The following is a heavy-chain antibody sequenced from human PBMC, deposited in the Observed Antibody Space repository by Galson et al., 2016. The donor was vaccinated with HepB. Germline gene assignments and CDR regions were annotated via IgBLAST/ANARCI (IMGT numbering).Heavy chain of an antibody. CDR2: ISRSGDST. CDR3: AKDGGYTYALGY. Sequence: SLRLSCAASGFTFNSYGMTWVRQAPGKGLEVVSSISRSGDSTDYADSVKGRFTISRDNSKDTLYLQMNSLRAEDTAVYYCAKDGGYTYALGYWGRGTLVTVSS. CDR1: GFTFNSYG. J-gene: IGHJ4*02. V-gene: IGHV3-23*01. D-gene: IGHD3-16*01.